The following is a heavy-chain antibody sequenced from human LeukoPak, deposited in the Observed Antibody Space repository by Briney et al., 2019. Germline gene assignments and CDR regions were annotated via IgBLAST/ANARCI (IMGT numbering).Heavy chain of an antibody. D-gene: IGHD6-19*01. CDR2: IYYSGST. V-gene: IGHV4-38-2*02. CDR3: ATAPPAAVGWHKKSSYSYSMDV. Sequence: SETLSLTCTVSGYSISSGYYWGWIRQPPGKGLEGMGYIYYSGSTNYNPSLKSRVTISGDTSKNQFSLNLSSVTAADPAVYYFATAPPAAVGWHKKSSYSYSMDVWGKGTTVTVSS. CDR1: GYSISSGYY. J-gene: IGHJ6*03.